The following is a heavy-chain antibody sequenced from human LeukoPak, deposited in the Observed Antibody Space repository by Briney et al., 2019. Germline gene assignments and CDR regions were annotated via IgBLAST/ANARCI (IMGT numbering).Heavy chain of an antibody. CDR1: GYTLTELS. J-gene: IGHJ3*02. D-gene: IGHD1-26*01. V-gene: IGHV1-24*01. CDR3: ATDPIVGATPDDAFDI. Sequence: GASVKVSCKVSGYTLTELSMHWVRQAPGEGLEWMGGFDPEDGETIYAQKFQGRVTMTEDTSTDTAYMELSSLRSEDTTVYYCATDPIVGATPDDAFDIWGQGTMVTVSS. CDR2: FDPEDGET.